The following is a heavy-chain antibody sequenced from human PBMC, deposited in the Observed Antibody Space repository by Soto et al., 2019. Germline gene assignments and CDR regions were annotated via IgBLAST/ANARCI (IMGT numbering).Heavy chain of an antibody. CDR3: AIDPHGIAVDPSYYDGMDV. Sequence: QVQLVESGGGLAKPGGSLRLSCAASGFTFSDYDMRWIRQAPGKGLEWVSDTSSSGTTIYYADSVKGRFTLSRDNAKNYMYLKMVSLKVEDTAVYYCAIDPHGIAVDPSYYDGMDVWGQGTTVTVSS. J-gene: IGHJ6*02. CDR1: GFTFSDYD. CDR2: TSSSGTTI. V-gene: IGHV3-11*01. D-gene: IGHD6-19*01.